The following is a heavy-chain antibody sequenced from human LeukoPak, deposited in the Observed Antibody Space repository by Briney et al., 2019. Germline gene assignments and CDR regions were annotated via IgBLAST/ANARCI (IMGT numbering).Heavy chain of an antibody. Sequence: ASVNVSCKASGGTFSSYAISWVRQAPGQGLEWMGGIIPIFGTANYAQKFQGRVTITADESTSTAYMELSSLRSEDTAVYYCARVMRPDLFGVVTALDYWGQGTLVTVSS. CDR1: GGTFSSYA. CDR2: IIPIFGTA. V-gene: IGHV1-69*13. D-gene: IGHD3-3*01. CDR3: ARVMRPDLFGVVTALDY. J-gene: IGHJ4*02.